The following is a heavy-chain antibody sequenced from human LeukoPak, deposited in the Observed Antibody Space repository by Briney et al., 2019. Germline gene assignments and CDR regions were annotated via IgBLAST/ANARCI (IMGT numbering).Heavy chain of an antibody. D-gene: IGHD3-16*01. J-gene: IGHJ4*02. Sequence: SETLSLTCTVSGGSISGVYWNWIRQPPRKGLEWVGYVHTSGSTSFNPSLKSRLSFSIDTSKNQFSLRLSSVTATDTAVYYCTRRRGGWGEGEFDFWGQGIPVTVST. V-gene: IGHV4-4*09. CDR2: VHTSGST. CDR1: GGSISGVY. CDR3: TRRRGGWGEGEFDF.